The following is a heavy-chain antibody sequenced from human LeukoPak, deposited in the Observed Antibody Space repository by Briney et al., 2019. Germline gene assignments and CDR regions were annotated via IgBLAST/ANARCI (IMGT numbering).Heavy chain of an antibody. D-gene: IGHD3-10*01. J-gene: IGHJ6*03. CDR1: GFTFSSYE. CDR3: AKDLTEFVDPGYGYMDV. V-gene: IGHV3-48*03. CDR2: ISSSGSTI. Sequence: GGSLRLSCAASGFTFSSYEMNWVRQAPGKGLEWVSYISSSGSTIYYADSVKGRFTMSRDNSKNTLYLQMNSLSAEDTALYYCAKDLTEFVDPGYGYMDVWGKGTTVTISS.